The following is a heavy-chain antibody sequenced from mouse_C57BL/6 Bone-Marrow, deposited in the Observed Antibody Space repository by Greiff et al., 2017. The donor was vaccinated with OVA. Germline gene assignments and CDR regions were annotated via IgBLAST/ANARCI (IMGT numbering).Heavy chain of an antibody. Sequence: EVHLVESGGGLVQPKGSLKLSCAASGFSFNTYAMNWVRQAPGKGLEWVARIRSKSNNYATYYADSVKDRFTISRDDSESMLYLQMNNLKTEDTAMYYCVRERTKGLAYWGQGTLVTVSA. CDR1: GFSFNTYA. D-gene: IGHD1-3*01. CDR2: IRSKSNNYAT. CDR3: VRERTKGLAY. V-gene: IGHV10-1*01. J-gene: IGHJ3*01.